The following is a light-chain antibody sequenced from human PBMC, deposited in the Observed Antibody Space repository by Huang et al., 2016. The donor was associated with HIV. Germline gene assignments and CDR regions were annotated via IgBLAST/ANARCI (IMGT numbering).Light chain of an antibody. Sequence: EIVLTQSPGTLSLSPGERAALSCRASQNVTRNFLAWYQQRSGQAPRLPIYGTSSSAIASPDRFSGSVSGTDVILTISRLEPGDSAGYYFQQYVTSPLTFGGGTKVEI. CDR2: GTS. J-gene: IGKJ4*01. V-gene: IGKV3-20*01. CDR3: QQYVTSPLT. CDR1: QNVTRNF.